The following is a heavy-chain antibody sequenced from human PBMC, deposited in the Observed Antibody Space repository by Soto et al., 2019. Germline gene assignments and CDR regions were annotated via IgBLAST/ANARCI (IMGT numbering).Heavy chain of an antibody. CDR2: ISGDGGD. V-gene: IGHV3-23*01. CDR3: AKLQRRDIQQWLQAFNV. Sequence: LRLSCSASGFVFSDFAMSWVRQAPGKGLEWVSTISGDGGDIYADSVKGRFTVSRDNSKNVLFLQMNSLRVDDAATYYCAKLQRRDIQQWLQAFNVWGQGTRVTVSS. J-gene: IGHJ3*01. D-gene: IGHD6-19*01. CDR1: GFVFSDFA.